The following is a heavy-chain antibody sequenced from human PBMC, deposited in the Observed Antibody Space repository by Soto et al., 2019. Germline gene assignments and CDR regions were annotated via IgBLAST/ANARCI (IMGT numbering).Heavy chain of an antibody. J-gene: IGHJ5*02. V-gene: IGHV3-21*01. Sequence: GGSLRLSCAASGFTFSSYSMNWVRQAPGKGLEWVSSISSSSSYIYYADSVKGRFTISRDNAKNSLYLQMNSLRAEDTAVYYCARDRFLEWLSITTKWFDPWGQGTLVTVSS. CDR1: GFTFSSYS. CDR3: ARDRFLEWLSITTKWFDP. D-gene: IGHD3-3*01. CDR2: ISSSSSYI.